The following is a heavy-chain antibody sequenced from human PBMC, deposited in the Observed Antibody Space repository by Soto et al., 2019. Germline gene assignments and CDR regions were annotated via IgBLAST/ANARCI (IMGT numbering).Heavy chain of an antibody. CDR2: ISGSGGST. D-gene: IGHD1-26*01. CDR3: AKDRVRYSGTSTLMDY. CDR1: GFTFSSYA. Sequence: GSLRLSCAASGFTFSSYAMSWVRQAPGKGLEWVSAISGSGGSTYYADSVKGRFTISRDNSKNTLNLQMNSLRAEDTAVFYCAKDRVRYSGTSTLMDYWGQGTLVTVSS. V-gene: IGHV3-23*01. J-gene: IGHJ4*02.